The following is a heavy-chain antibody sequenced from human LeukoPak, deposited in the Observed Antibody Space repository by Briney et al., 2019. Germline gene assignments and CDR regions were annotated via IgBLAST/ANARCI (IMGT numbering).Heavy chain of an antibody. V-gene: IGHV4-39*02. J-gene: IGHJ4*02. CDR1: GGSISSSSYY. Sequence: SETLSLTCTVSGGSISSSSYYWGWIRQPPGKGLEWIGSIYYSGSTYYNPCLKSRVTISVDTSKNQFSLKLSSVTAADTAVYYCAREAPLNFDYWGQGTLVTVSS. CDR3: AREAPLNFDY. CDR2: IYYSGST.